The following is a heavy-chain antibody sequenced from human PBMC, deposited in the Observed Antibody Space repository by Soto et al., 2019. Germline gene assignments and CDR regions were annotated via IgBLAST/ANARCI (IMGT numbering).Heavy chain of an antibody. CDR3: ARGAFWGSYSYPMVY. V-gene: IGHV3-74*01. Sequence: GGSLRLSCAASGFTFSSYWMHWVRQAPGKGLVWVSRINSDGSSTSYADSVKGRFTISRDNAKNTLYLQMNSLRAEDTAVYYCARGAFWGSYSYPMVYWGQGTLVTVSS. CDR1: GFTFSSYW. D-gene: IGHD3-16*02. J-gene: IGHJ4*02. CDR2: INSDGSST.